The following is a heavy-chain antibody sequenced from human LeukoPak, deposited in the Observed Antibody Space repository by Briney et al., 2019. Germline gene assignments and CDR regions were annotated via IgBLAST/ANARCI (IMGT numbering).Heavy chain of an antibody. CDR1: GYTFTGYY. J-gene: IGHJ4*02. CDR2: INPNSGGT. CDR3: ARVSKRPIGAPGY. V-gene: IGHV1-2*02. D-gene: IGHD3-3*01. Sequence: ASVNVSCKASGYTFTGYYMHWVRQAPGQGLEWMGWINPNSGGTNYAQKFQGRVTMTRDTSISTAYMELSRLRSDDTAVYYCARVSKRPIGAPGYWGQGTLVTVSS.